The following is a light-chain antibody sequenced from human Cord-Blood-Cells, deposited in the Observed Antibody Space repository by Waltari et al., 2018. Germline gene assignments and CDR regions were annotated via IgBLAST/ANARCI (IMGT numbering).Light chain of an antibody. CDR1: SGHSSYA. V-gene: IGLV4-69*01. J-gene: IGLJ2*01. CDR3: QTWDSNTVV. CDR2: LNSDGSH. Sequence: QLVLTQSPSASASLGASVKLTCTLSSGHSSYAIAWHQQQPEKGPRYLMKLNSDGSHSKGDGIPDRFSGSSAGAERYLTISSRQSEDEADYYCQTWDSNTVVFGGGTKLTVL.